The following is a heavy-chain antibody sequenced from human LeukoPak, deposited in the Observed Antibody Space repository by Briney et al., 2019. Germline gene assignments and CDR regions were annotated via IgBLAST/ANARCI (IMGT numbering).Heavy chain of an antibody. CDR2: TYYRSKWYN. J-gene: IGHJ4*02. CDR1: GDSVSSYSSA. V-gene: IGHV6-1*01. CDR3: ARGLRGRYSSSWHFDY. Sequence: RSQTLSLTCAISGDSVSSYSSAWNWIRQSPSRGLEWLGRTYYRSKWYNDYAVSMKSRITYNSDTSKNQFSLQLSSVTPEDTAVYYCARGLRGRYSSSWHFDYWGKGTPVSVSS. D-gene: IGHD6-13*01.